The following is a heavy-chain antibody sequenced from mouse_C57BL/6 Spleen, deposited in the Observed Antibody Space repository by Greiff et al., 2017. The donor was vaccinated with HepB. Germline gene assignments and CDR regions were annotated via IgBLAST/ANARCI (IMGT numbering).Heavy chain of an antibody. CDR1: GYTFTSYW. Sequence: VQLQQPGAELVKPGASVKLSCKASGYTFTSYWMHWVKQRPGQGLEWIGMIHPNSGSTNYNEKFKSKATLTVDKSSSTAYMQLSSLTSEDSAVYYCARNGYYGVDAMDYWGQGTSVTVSS. CDR2: IHPNSGST. D-gene: IGHD2-3*01. CDR3: ARNGYYGVDAMDY. J-gene: IGHJ4*01. V-gene: IGHV1-64*01.